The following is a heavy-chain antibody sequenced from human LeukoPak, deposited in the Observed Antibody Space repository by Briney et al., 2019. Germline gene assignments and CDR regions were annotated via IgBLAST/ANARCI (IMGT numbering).Heavy chain of an antibody. J-gene: IGHJ4*02. CDR1: GFTFSSYA. CDR3: AKDRIWSGYSKYYFDC. V-gene: IGHV3-23*01. D-gene: IGHD3-3*01. CDR2: ISGSGGST. Sequence: GGSLRLSCAASGFTFSSYAMSWVRQAPGKGLEWVSAISGSGGSTYYADSVKGRFTISRDNSKNTLYLQMNSLRAEDAAIYYCAKDRIWSGYSKYYFDCWGQGTLVTVSS.